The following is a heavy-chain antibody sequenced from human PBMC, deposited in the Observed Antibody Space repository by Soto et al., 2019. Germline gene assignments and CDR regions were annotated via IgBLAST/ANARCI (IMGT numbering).Heavy chain of an antibody. Sequence: QVQLQESGPGLVKPSETLSLTCIVSGGPISNYYWSWIRQPPGKGLEWIGYIYYSGSTNYNPSLTSRVTISVDTSKNQFSLKLSSVTAADTAVYYCARHRYSYGVYYFDYWGQGTLVTVSS. J-gene: IGHJ4*02. CDR1: GGPISNYY. CDR3: ARHRYSYGVYYFDY. V-gene: IGHV4-59*08. CDR2: IYYSGST. D-gene: IGHD5-18*01.